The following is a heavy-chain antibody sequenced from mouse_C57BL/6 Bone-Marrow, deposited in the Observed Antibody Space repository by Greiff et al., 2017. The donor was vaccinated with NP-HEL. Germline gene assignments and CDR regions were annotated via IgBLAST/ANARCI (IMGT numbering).Heavy chain of an antibody. CDR1: GFSLTSYG. D-gene: IGHD4-1*01. CDR2: IWGVGST. V-gene: IGHV2-6*01. J-gene: IGHJ3*01. CDR3: ASLGPWFAY. Sequence: QVQLKESGPGLVAPSQSLSITCTVSGFSLTSYGVDWVRQSPGKGLEWLGVIWGVGSTNYNSALNSRLSISKDNSKSQVFLKMNSLPTDDTAMYYCASLGPWFAYWGQGTLVTVSA.